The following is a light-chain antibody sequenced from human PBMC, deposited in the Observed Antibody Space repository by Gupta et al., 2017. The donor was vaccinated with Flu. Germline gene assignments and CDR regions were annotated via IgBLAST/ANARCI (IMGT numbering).Light chain of an antibody. Sequence: IVMTQSPATLSVSPGERATLSCRASQSVSSNLAWYQQKPGQAPRLLIYGASTRATGIPARFSGSGSGTEFTLTISSLQSEDFAVDYCQQYNNWTSRYTFGQGTKLEIK. V-gene: IGKV3-15*01. CDR2: GAS. J-gene: IGKJ2*01. CDR3: QQYNNWTSRYT. CDR1: QSVSSN.